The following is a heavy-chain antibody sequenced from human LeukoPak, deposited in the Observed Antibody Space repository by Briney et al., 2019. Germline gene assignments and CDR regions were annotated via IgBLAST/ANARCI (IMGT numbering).Heavy chain of an antibody. CDR2: INSNTGAT. Sequence: GASVRVSCKASGHTFTGYYIHWVRQAPGQGLEWMGWINSNTGATHYAQKFQGTVTMTRDTSISTAHMELSRLRSDDTAIYFCARGRSTENFDYWGQGTLVTVSS. CDR1: GHTFTGYY. J-gene: IGHJ4*02. V-gene: IGHV1-2*02. CDR3: ARGRSTENFDY. D-gene: IGHD4-17*01.